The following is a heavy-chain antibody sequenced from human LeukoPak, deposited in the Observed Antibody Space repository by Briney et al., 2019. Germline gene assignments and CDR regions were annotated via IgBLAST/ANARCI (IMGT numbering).Heavy chain of an antibody. D-gene: IGHD2-21*02. CDR1: GGTFSSYA. CDR2: IIPILGIP. J-gene: IGHJ2*01. V-gene: IGHV1-69*04. CDR3: ATEAIVVVTARDYWYFDL. Sequence: SVKVSCKASGGTFSSYAISWVRQAPGQGLEWMGRIIPILGIPNYAQKFQGRVTITTDKSTTTAYMELSSLRSEDTAVYYCATEAIVVVTARDYWYFDLWGRGTLVTVSS.